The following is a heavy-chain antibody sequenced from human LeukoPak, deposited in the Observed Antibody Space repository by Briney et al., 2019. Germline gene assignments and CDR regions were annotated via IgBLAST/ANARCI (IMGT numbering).Heavy chain of an antibody. Sequence: ASVKVSCKASGYTFTSNGITWVRQAPGQGLEWVGWISCNNGDTRYAQKFQGRVTVTTDTSTSTAYMELRSLRSDDTAVYYCASPLPYCSGSDCYSYAFDVWGQGTMVTVSS. CDR1: GYTFTSNG. J-gene: IGHJ3*01. V-gene: IGHV1-18*01. CDR3: ASPLPYCSGSDCYSYAFDV. CDR2: ISCNNGDT. D-gene: IGHD2-15*01.